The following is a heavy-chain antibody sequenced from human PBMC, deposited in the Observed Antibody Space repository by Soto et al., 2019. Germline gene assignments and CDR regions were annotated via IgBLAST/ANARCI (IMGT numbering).Heavy chain of an antibody. CDR2: INPNSRGT. J-gene: IGHJ5*02. CDR3: ARVTLKAGNWFDP. V-gene: IGHV1-2*02. CDR1: GYTFTDYF. Sequence: GASVKVSCKASGYTFTDYFIHWVRQAPGQGFEWMGWINPNSRGTNYAPKFQGRVTMTRDTSNSTAYMELRGLRSDDTAVYYCARVTLKAGNWFDPWGQGTLVTSPQ.